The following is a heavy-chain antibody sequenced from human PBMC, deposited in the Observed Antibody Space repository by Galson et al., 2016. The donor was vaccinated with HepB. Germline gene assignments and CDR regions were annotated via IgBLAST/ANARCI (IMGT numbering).Heavy chain of an antibody. CDR1: GYTFSNYG. CDR3: TRVPNYDYVWVSYRYGYYHGMDV. J-gene: IGHJ6*02. Sequence: SVKVSCKASGYTFSNYGITWVRQAPGQGPEWMGWISGYSGNTMYAQKFQAGVTMTTDTSTTTAYMELRSLRSDDTAVYYCTRVPNYDYVWVSYRYGYYHGMDVWGQGTTVTVSS. CDR2: ISGYSGNT. D-gene: IGHD3-16*02. V-gene: IGHV1-18*01.